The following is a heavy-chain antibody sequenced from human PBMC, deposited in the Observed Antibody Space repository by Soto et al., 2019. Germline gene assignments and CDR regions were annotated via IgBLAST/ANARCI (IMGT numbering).Heavy chain of an antibody. D-gene: IGHD5-12*01. CDR1: GYTFTTYY. V-gene: IGHV1-46*01. J-gene: IGHJ4*02. CDR3: ARSPLLGWLQSWHFDY. Sequence: QVQLVQSGAEVKKPGASVKVSCKASGYTFTTYYIHWVRQAPGQGLEWIGVINPSGGSATYTQNSQDRVTMTRDTSTSTVTMELGSLTTDDTALYYCARSPLLGWLQSWHFDYCGQGALVTVSS. CDR2: INPSGGSA.